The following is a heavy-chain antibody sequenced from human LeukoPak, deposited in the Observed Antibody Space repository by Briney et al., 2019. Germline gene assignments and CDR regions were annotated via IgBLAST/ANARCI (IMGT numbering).Heavy chain of an antibody. J-gene: IGHJ5*02. CDR1: GYSISSGYY. V-gene: IGHV4-38-2*02. D-gene: IGHD2-15*01. CDR2: IYHSGTT. CDR3: ARLLPLNWFDP. Sequence: SETLSLTCTVSGYSISSGYYWGWIPQPPGQGLEWIGSIYHSGTTYYNPSLKSRVTISVDASKNQFSLKLSSVTAADTAVYYCARLLPLNWFDPWGQGTLVTVSS.